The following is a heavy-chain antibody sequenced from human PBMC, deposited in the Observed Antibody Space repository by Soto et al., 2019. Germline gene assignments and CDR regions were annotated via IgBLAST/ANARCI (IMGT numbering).Heavy chain of an antibody. J-gene: IGHJ5*02. CDR1: GGSISSYY. D-gene: IGHD3-10*01. CDR3: ARDIIGLNWFDP. V-gene: IGHV4-59*01. CDR2: IYYSGST. Sequence: SETLSLTCTVSGGSISSYYWSWIRQPPGKGLEWIGYIYYSGSTNYNPSLKSRVTISVGTSKNQFSLKLSSVTAADTAVYYCARDIIGLNWFDPWGQGTLVTVSS.